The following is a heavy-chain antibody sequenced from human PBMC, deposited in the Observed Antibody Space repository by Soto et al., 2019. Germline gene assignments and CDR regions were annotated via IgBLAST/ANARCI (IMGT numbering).Heavy chain of an antibody. J-gene: IGHJ4*02. CDR3: ARIQGLGYCSSTSCYKHYFDY. CDR2: FYFSGST. D-gene: IGHD2-2*02. Sequence: SETLSLTCTVSGGSISSSSYYWGWIRQPPGKGLEWIGSFYFSGSTYYNPSLKSRVTISVDTSKNQFSLKLSFVTAADTAVYYCARIQGLGYCSSTSCYKHYFDYWGQGTLVTVSS. CDR1: GGSISSSSYY. V-gene: IGHV4-39*01.